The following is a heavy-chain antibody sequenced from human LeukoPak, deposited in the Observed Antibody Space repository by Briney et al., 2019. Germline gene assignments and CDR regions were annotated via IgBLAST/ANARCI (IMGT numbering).Heavy chain of an antibody. Sequence: PGGSLRLSCVASGFIFSSYAMSWVRQAPGKGLEWVSVISGSGGSTYNADSVKGRFTISRDNSKNTLYLQMNSLRAEDTGVYYCAKNWNGYGVFDYWGQGTLVTVSS. CDR1: GFIFSSYA. CDR2: ISGSGGST. D-gene: IGHD1-1*01. J-gene: IGHJ4*02. V-gene: IGHV3-23*01. CDR3: AKNWNGYGVFDY.